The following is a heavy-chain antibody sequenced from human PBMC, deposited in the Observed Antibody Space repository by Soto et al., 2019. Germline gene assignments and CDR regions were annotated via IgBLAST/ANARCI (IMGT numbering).Heavy chain of an antibody. D-gene: IGHD3-22*01. CDR1: GGRFSSYP. CDR2: IIPISGSA. Sequence: SVKVSCKASGGRFSSYPLRWLRHVPGQGFEWAGEIIPISGSADYAQKLQGRDMITADESTSIVYMDLSSLICEDTAVYFCATRGYYFHSSAYTWFDPWGQGTLVTVSS. V-gene: IGHV1-69*13. CDR3: ATRGYYFHSSAYTWFDP. J-gene: IGHJ5*02.